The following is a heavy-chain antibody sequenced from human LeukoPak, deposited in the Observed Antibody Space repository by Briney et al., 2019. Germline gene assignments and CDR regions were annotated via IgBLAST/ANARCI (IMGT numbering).Heavy chain of an antibody. CDR3: ARDTLYDFWSGYYAFDI. Sequence: GGSLRLSCAASGFTFSSYSMNWVRQAPGKGLEWVSYISSSSSTIYYADSVKGRFTISRDNAKNSLYLQMNSLRAEDTAVYYCARDTLYDFWSGYYAFDIWGQGTMVTVSS. D-gene: IGHD3-3*01. V-gene: IGHV3-48*04. J-gene: IGHJ3*02. CDR2: ISSSSSTI. CDR1: GFTFSSYS.